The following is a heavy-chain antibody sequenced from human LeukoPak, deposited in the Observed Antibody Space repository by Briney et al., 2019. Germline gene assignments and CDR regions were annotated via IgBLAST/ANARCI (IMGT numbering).Heavy chain of an antibody. Sequence: KASETLSLTCTVSGGSISSSSYYWGWIRQPPGKGLEWIGSIYYSGSTYYNPSLKSRATISVDTSKNQFSLKLSSVTAADTAVYYCARMYSNWFDPWGQGTLVTVSS. CDR2: IYYSGST. J-gene: IGHJ5*02. CDR1: GGSISSSSYY. D-gene: IGHD2-21*01. CDR3: ARMYSNWFDP. V-gene: IGHV4-39*07.